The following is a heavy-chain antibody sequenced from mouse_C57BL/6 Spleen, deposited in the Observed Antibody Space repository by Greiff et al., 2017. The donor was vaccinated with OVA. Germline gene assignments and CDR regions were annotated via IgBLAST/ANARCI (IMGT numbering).Heavy chain of an antibody. CDR2: INPNNGGT. J-gene: IGHJ2*01. V-gene: IGHV1-26*01. Sequence: VQLQQSGPELVKPGASVKISCKASGYTFTDYYMNWVKQSHGKSLEWIGDINPNNGGTSYNQKFKGKATLTVDKSSSTAYMELRSLTSEDSAVYYCARVTTVVPYYFDYWGQGTTLTVSS. CDR3: ARVTTVVPYYFDY. CDR1: GYTFTDYY. D-gene: IGHD1-1*01.